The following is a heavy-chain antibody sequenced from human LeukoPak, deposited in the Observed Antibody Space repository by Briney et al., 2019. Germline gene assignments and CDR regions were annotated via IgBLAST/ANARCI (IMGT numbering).Heavy chain of an antibody. V-gene: IGHV4-4*07. J-gene: IGHJ3*02. CDR1: GGSISSYY. D-gene: IGHD1-26*01. CDR2: IYTSGST. Sequence: SETLSLTRTVSGGSISSYYWSWIRQPAGKGLEWIGRIYTSGSTNYNPSLKSRVTMSEDTSKNQFSLKLSTVTAADTAVYYCAGGAPFGDAFDIWGQGTMVTVSS. CDR3: AGGAPFGDAFDI.